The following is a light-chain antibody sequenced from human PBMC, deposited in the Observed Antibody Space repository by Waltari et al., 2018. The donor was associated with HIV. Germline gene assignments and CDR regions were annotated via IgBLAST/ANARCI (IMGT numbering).Light chain of an antibody. J-gene: IGKJ1*01. Sequence: EIVLTQSPGTLSLSPGERATLSCRDSQTVSSRYFAWYQQRPGQAPRLLIHGASTRATDIPDRFSGSGSGTDFTLTISRLEPEDVAVYYCQQYGSSSLWTFGQGTKVEIK. CDR1: QTVSSRY. V-gene: IGKV3-20*01. CDR2: GAS. CDR3: QQYGSSSLWT.